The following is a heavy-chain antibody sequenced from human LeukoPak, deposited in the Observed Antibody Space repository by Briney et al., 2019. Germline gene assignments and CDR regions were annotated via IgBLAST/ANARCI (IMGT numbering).Heavy chain of an antibody. CDR3: ARVCRGGYCSSTSSFDY. D-gene: IGHD2-2*01. CDR1: GETFSSGG. J-gene: IGHJ4*02. V-gene: IGHV1-18*01. CDR2: ISAYNGNT. Sequence: GETFSSGGMSWVRWAPGQEKEWMGWISAYNGNTNYAQKLQGRVTMTTDTSTSTAYMELRSLRSDDTAVYYCARVCRGGYCSSTSSFDYWGQGILVTVSS.